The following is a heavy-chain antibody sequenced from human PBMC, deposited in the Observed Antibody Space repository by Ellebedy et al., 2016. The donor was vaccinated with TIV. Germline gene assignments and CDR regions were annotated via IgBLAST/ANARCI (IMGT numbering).Heavy chain of an antibody. CDR1: GFPFSAFG. CDR2: IWYDGSDK. D-gene: IGHD4-17*01. V-gene: IGHV3-33*01. J-gene: IGHJ2*01. Sequence: GESLKIPCTPPGFPFSAFGIHWVRQAPGKGMEWVAHIWYDGSDKYYADSVKGRFTISRDNSKSTLYLQMSSLRGEDTAVYYCARAIYGASYLWGRGTLVTVSS. CDR3: ARAIYGASYL.